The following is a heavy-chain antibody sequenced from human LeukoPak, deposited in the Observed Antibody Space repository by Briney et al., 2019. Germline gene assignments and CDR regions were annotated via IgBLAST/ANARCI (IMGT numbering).Heavy chain of an antibody. V-gene: IGHV3-48*02. J-gene: IGHJ5*02. CDR2: ISSSSTI. CDR1: GFTFSSYS. CDR3: ARGVRVTTNWFDP. D-gene: IGHD4-17*01. Sequence: GGSLRLSCAASGFTFSSYSMNWVRQAPGKGLEWVSYISSSSTIYYADSVKGRFTISRDNAKNSLYLQMNSLRDEDMAVYYCARGVRVTTNWFDPWGQGTLVTVSS.